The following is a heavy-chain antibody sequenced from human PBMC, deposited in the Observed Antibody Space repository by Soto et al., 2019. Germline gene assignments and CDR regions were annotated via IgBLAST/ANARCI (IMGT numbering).Heavy chain of an antibody. D-gene: IGHD3-3*01. CDR2: IYYSGST. CDR3: ASVRGYDFWSGYLRGGDFDY. J-gene: IGHJ4*02. V-gene: IGHV4-39*01. CDR1: GGSISSSSYY. Sequence: SETLSLTCTVSGGSISSSSYYWGWIRQPPGKGLEWIGSIYYSGSTYYNPSLKSRVTISVDTSKNQFSLKLSSVTAADTAVYYCASVRGYDFWSGYLRGGDFDYWGQGTLVTVSS.